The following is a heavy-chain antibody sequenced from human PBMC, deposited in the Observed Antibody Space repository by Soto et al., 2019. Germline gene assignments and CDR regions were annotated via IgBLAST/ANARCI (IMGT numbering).Heavy chain of an antibody. Sequence: PGGSLRLSCAASGFTFSRYAMSWVRQAPGKGLEWVSAISGSGGSTYYADSVKGRFTISRDNSKNTLYLQMNSLRAEDTAVYYCAKNDFGVYFTFDYWGQGTLVTVSS. CDR1: GFTFSRYA. V-gene: IGHV3-23*01. J-gene: IGHJ4*02. CDR3: AKNDFGVYFTFDY. CDR2: ISGSGGST. D-gene: IGHD3-3*01.